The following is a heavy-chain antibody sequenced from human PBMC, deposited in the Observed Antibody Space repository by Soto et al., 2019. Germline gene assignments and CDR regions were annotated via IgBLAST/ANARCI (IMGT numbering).Heavy chain of an antibody. Sequence: QVQLQQWGAGLLKPSATLSLTCAVYGGSFSGYYWSWIRQSQGKGLEWIGEINHSGSTNYTPSLKSRVTISVDTSKNQVSLKLSSVTAADTAVYYCARTTAFVSGTYPPAHFDYWGQGTRVTVSS. D-gene: IGHD3-16*01. V-gene: IGHV4-34*01. J-gene: IGHJ4*02. CDR1: GGSFSGYY. CDR3: ARTTAFVSGTYPPAHFDY. CDR2: INHSGST.